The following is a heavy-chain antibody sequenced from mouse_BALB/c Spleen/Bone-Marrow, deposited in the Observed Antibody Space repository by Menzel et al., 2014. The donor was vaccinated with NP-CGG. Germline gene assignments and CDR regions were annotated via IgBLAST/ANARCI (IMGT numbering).Heavy chain of an antibody. CDR1: GFTFSSFG. Sequence: EVKLMESGGGLVQPGGSRKLPCAASGFTFSSFGMHWVRQAPEKGLEWVAYISSGSSTIYYGDTVMGRFTISRDNPKNTLFLQMTSLRSEDTATYYCVRSGSSSGYFDYWGQGTTLTVSS. D-gene: IGHD1-1*01. CDR2: ISSGSSTI. CDR3: VRSGSSSGYFDY. J-gene: IGHJ2*01. V-gene: IGHV5-17*02.